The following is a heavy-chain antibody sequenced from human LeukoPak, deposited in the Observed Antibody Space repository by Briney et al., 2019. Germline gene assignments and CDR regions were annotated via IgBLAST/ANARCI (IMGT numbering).Heavy chain of an antibody. D-gene: IGHD3-16*02. CDR2: IYSSGGT. V-gene: IGHV4-59*01. J-gene: IGHJ3*02. Sequence: KPSETLSLTCTVSGGSISSNYWSWIRQPPGKGLEWIAYIYSSGGTYYNPSLKSRVTISVDTSKNQFSLKLSSVTAADTAVYYCARAPYRDDAFDIWGQGTMVTVSS. CDR3: ARAPYRDDAFDI. CDR1: GGSISSNY.